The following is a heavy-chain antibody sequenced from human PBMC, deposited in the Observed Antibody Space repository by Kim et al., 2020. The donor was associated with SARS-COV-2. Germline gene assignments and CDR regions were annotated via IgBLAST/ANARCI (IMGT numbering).Heavy chain of an antibody. V-gene: IGHV2-70*01. D-gene: IGHD3-9*01. Sequence: SGPTLVNPTQTLTLTCTFSGFSLSTSGMCVSWIRQPPGKALEWLALIDWDDDKYYSTSLKTRLTISKDTSKNQVVLTMTNMDPVDTATYYCARSQYYDILTGYYLGAFDIWGQGTMVTVSS. CDR1: GFSLSTSGMC. J-gene: IGHJ3*02. CDR3: ARSQYYDILTGYYLGAFDI. CDR2: IDWDDDK.